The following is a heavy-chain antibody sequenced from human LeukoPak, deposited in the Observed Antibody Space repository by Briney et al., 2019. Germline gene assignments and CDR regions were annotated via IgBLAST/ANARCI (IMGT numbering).Heavy chain of an antibody. CDR2: IYHSGST. CDR1: GGSISSSNW. Sequence: PSETLSLTCAVSGGSISSSNWWSWVRQPPGKGLEWIGEIYHSGSTNYNPSLKSRVTISVDKSKNQFSLKLSSVTAADTALYYCAKDIPRRSIYYVFDSWGQGALVTVSS. V-gene: IGHV4-4*02. CDR3: AKDIPRRSIYYVFDS. D-gene: IGHD4-11*01. J-gene: IGHJ4*02.